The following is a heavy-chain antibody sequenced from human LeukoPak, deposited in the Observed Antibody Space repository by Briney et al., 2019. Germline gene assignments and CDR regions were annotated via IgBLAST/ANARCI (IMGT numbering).Heavy chain of an antibody. CDR1: GFTFSSYN. Sequence: PGGSLRLSCAASGFTFSSYNMNWVRQAPGKGLEWVSSISSSSSYMYYADSVKGRFTISRDNAKNSLYLQMNSLRAEDTAVYYCARGHSSGYYYDFDYWGQGTLVTVSS. J-gene: IGHJ4*02. CDR3: ARGHSSGYYYDFDY. D-gene: IGHD3-22*01. V-gene: IGHV3-21*01. CDR2: ISSSSSYM.